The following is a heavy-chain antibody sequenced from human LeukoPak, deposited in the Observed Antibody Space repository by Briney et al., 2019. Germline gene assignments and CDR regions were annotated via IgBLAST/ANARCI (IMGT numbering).Heavy chain of an antibody. Sequence: GGSLRLSCAASGFTFSSYEMNWVRQAPGKGLEWVSYISSSGSTIYYADSVKGRFTISRDNAKNSLYLQMNSLRAEDTAVYYCAKVAKYYYGSETYYFLEHWGQGTPVTASS. D-gene: IGHD3-10*01. V-gene: IGHV3-48*03. CDR1: GFTFSSYE. J-gene: IGHJ1*01. CDR2: ISSSGSTI. CDR3: AKVAKYYYGSETYYFLEH.